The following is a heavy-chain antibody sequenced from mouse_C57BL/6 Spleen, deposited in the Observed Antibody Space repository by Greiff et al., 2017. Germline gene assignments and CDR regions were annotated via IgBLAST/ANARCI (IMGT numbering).Heavy chain of an antibody. CDR2: ISDGGSYT. D-gene: IGHD2-4*01. J-gene: IGHJ3*01. Sequence: EVKLLESGGGLVKPGGSLKLSCAASGFTFSSYAMSWVRQTPEKRLEWVATISDGGSYTYYPDNVKGRFTISRDNAKNNLCLQLSHLKSEDTAMYYCARDRGLPFAYWGQGTLVTVSA. CDR3: ARDRGLPFAY. CDR1: GFTFSSYA. V-gene: IGHV5-4*01.